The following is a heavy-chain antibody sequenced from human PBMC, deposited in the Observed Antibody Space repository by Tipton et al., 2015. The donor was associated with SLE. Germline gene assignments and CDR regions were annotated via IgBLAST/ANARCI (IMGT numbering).Heavy chain of an antibody. CDR1: GFTFSDYY. Sequence: QLVQSGGGLVKPGGSLRLSCAASGFTFSDYYMTWIRQAPGKGLEWVAYISNSDKTIYYTDSVKGRFTISRDNAKNSLYLQMNSLRVEDTAVYYCARDFEPLGAHDIDVWGKGTTVTVSS. D-gene: IGHD1-26*01. V-gene: IGHV3-11*04. CDR3: ARDFEPLGAHDIDV. J-gene: IGHJ6*03. CDR2: ISNSDKTI.